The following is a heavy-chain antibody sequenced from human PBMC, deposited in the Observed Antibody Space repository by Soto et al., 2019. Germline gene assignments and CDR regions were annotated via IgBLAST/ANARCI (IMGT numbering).Heavy chain of an antibody. J-gene: IGHJ1*01. CDR1: GAYLSDFS. CDR2: ITINGNT. CDR3: ARETGENWTYEAH. Sequence: XTLSLPCRVSGAYLSDFSWSWIRQPAGKGLEWIGRITINGNTQKNTSFKSRVTMSIDTSRNHFSLNLQSATAADTDLYYCARETGENWTYEAHWGPGTQGPVS. V-gene: IGHV4-4*07. D-gene: IGHD1-7*01.